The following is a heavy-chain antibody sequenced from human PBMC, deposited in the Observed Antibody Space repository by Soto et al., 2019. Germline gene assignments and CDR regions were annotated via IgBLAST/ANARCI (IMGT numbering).Heavy chain of an antibody. V-gene: IGHV3-23*01. D-gene: IGHD2-2*01. J-gene: IGHJ6*02. CDR3: AKVGYCSSTSCPYYYGMDV. CDR1: GFTFSSYA. CDR2: ISGSGGST. Sequence: HPGGSLRLSCAASGFTFSSYAMSWVRQAPGKGLEWVSAISGSGGSTYYADSVKGRFTISRDNSKNTLYLQMNSLRAEDTAVYYCAKVGYCSSTSCPYYYGMDVWGQGTTVTVSS.